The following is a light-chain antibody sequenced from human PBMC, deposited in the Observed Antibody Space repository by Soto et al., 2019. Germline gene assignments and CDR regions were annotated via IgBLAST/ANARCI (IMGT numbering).Light chain of an antibody. V-gene: IGKV3-11*01. CDR1: QSVSSY. CDR2: DAS. CDR3: QQRSIWPLT. Sequence: EIVLTQSPATLSLSPGERATLSCRASQSVSSYLAWYQQKPGQAPRLLIYDASSRATGIPARFSGSGSGTDLTLTISSLEPEDFAVYYCQQRSIWPLTFGGGTKVEIK. J-gene: IGKJ4*01.